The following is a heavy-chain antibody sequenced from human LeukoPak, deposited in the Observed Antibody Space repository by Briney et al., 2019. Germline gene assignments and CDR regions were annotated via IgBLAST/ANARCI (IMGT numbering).Heavy chain of an antibody. CDR1: GFTFSSYG. CDR3: ATTGTVTTYALRYYYYMDV. V-gene: IGHV3-30*02. J-gene: IGHJ6*03. CDR2: IRYDGSNK. D-gene: IGHD4-11*01. Sequence: GGSLRLSCAASGFTFSSYGMHWVRQAPGKGLEWVAFIRYDGSNKYYADSVKGRSTISRDNSKNTLYLQMNSLRAEDTAVYYCATTGTVTTYALRYYYYMDVWGKGTTVTVSS.